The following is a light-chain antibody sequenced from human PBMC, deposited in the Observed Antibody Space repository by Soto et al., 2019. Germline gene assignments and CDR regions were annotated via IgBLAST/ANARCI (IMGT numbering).Light chain of an antibody. V-gene: IGLV2-14*01. CDR1: SSDVGGYEY. CDR2: AVT. J-gene: IGLJ2*01. Sequence: QSALTQPASVSGSPGQSITISCTGTSSDVGGYEYVSWYQQHPGKAPKLMIYAVTNRPSGVSNRFSGSKSGNTASLTISGLQAEDEADYYCSSYSISNTLVVFGGGIKVTVL. CDR3: SSYSISNTLVV.